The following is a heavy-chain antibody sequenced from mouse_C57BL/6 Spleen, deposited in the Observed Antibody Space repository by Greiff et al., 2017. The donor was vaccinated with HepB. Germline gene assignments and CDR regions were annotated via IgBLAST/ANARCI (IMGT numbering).Heavy chain of an antibody. CDR2: INPGSGGT. D-gene: IGHD3-3*01. CDR3: ARNGDVGYFDY. V-gene: IGHV1-54*01. J-gene: IGHJ2*01. CDR1: GYAFTNYL. Sequence: VQLQQSGAELVRPGTSVKVSCKASGYAFTNYLIEWVKQRPGQGLEWIGVINPGSGGTNYNEKFKGKATLTADKSSSTAYMQLSSLTSEDSAVYFCARNGDVGYFDYWGQGTTLTVSS.